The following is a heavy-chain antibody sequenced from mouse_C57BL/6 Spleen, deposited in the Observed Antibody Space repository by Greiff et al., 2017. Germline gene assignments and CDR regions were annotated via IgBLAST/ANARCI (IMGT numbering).Heavy chain of an antibody. CDR3: VREGIYDGYYDAMDY. J-gene: IGHJ4*01. CDR1: GFTFNTYA. V-gene: IGHV10-3*01. Sequence: EVQLVESGGGLVQPKGSLKLSCAASGFTFNTYAMHWVRQAPGKGLEWVARIRSKSSNYATYYANSVKDRFTISRDDSQSMLYLQMNNLKTEDTAVYYCVREGIYDGYYDAMDYWGQGTSVTVSS. D-gene: IGHD2-3*01. CDR2: IRSKSSNYAT.